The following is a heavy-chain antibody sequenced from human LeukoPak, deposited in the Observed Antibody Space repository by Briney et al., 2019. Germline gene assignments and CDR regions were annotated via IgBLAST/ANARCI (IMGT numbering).Heavy chain of an antibody. Sequence: SETLSLTCAVYGGSFSGYYWSWIRQSPGKGLEWIGEINHSGFTNSNPSLKSRVTMSADTSKNQFSLKVSSVTAADTAVYFCARSLGDVWGQGTMVTVSS. CDR3: ARSLGDV. CDR2: INHSGFT. CDR1: GGSFSGYY. V-gene: IGHV4-34*01. J-gene: IGHJ6*02.